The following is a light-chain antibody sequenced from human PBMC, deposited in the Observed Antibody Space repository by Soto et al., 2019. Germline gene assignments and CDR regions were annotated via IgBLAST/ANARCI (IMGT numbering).Light chain of an antibody. CDR3: SSYTSGSTYV. Sequence: QSALTQPASVSGSPGQSITISCTGTSRDVGNYNYVSWYQQYPGKAPKLMIYDVSNRPSGVANRFSGSKSGNTASLTISGLQAEDEADYYCSSYTSGSTYVFGTGTKVTVL. CDR1: SRDVGNYNY. V-gene: IGLV2-14*01. J-gene: IGLJ1*01. CDR2: DVS.